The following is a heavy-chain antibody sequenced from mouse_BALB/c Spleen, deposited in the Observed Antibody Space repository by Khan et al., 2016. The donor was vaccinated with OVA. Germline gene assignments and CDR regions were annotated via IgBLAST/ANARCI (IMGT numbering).Heavy chain of an antibody. CDR2: ISTGGHYT. V-gene: IGHV5-9-3*01. CDR1: GFTFSSFA. J-gene: IGHJ4*01. CDR3: ARSLVGYYAMDY. D-gene: IGHD2-2*01. Sequence: EVELVESVGGLVKPGGSLKLSCSASGFTFSSFAMSWVRQTPEKRLEWVATISTGGHYTFYPDSVKGRFTISRDNARNTLYLQMSSLRSEDTAMYYCARSLVGYYAMDYWGQGTSVTVSS.